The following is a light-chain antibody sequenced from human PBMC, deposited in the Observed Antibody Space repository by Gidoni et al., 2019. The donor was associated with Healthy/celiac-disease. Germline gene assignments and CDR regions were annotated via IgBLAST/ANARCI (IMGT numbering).Light chain of an antibody. V-gene: IGKV1-9*01. CDR3: QQLNSYPHT. J-gene: IGKJ4*01. Sequence: DIQLTQSPSFLSASVGDRVTITCRASQGISSYLAWYQQKPGKAPKVLISSASTLHSGVPSRFSGSGSGTEFTLTISSLQPEDFASYYCQQLNSYPHTFGGGTKVEIK. CDR2: SAS. CDR1: QGISSY.